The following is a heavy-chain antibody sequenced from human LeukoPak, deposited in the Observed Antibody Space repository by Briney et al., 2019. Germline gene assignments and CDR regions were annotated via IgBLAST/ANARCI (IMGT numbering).Heavy chain of an antibody. V-gene: IGHV3-21*01. D-gene: IGHD3-10*01. CDR3: VRRSGYYYMDV. CDR2: ISSISSYI. CDR1: GFTFSSYS. Sequence: GGSLRLSCAASGFTFSSYSMNWVRQAPGKGLEWVSYISSISSYIYYADSVKGRFTISRDNSKNSLYLQMNSLRAEDTAVYYCVRRSGYYYMDVWGKGTTVTISS. J-gene: IGHJ6*03.